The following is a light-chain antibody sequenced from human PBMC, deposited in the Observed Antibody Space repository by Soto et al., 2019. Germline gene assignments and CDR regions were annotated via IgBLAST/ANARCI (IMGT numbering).Light chain of an antibody. CDR2: DAS. Sequence: DIVLTQSPATLSFSPRNRVPLSCRANERISHSLAWYQQKPGQAPRILIYDASFRATGIPERFSGSGSGTDFTLSISSLEPEDFAVYYCQLSQQRSSWPPIAFGQGTRLEIK. CDR3: QLSQQRSSWPPIA. CDR1: ERISHS. V-gene: IGKV3-11*01. J-gene: IGKJ5*01.